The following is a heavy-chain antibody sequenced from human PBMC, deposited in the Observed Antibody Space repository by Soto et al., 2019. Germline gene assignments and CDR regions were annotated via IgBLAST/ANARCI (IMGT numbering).Heavy chain of an antibody. CDR1: GFTFDTYS. CDR2: ISSRSTAI. V-gene: IGHV3-21*01. Sequence: GGSLRLSCEASGFTFDTYSMNWVRQAPGKGLEWVSSISSRSTAIYYTDSVMGRFTISRDNAQNSLYLQMNSLRVEDTAVYYCARENLGDLDRWGQGTLVTVSS. D-gene: IGHD4-17*01. CDR3: ARENLGDLDR. J-gene: IGHJ5*02.